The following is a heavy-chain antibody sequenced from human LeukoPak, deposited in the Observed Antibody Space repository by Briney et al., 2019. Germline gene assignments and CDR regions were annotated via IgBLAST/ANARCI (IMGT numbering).Heavy chain of an antibody. V-gene: IGHV3-23*01. CDR2: IGGRDDRT. CDR1: GFTFSSYA. D-gene: IGHD3-3*01. Sequence: GGSLRLSCAASGFTFSSYAMYWVRQAPGKGLEWVSIIGGRDDRTYYADYVEGRFAISRDTSKNILYLQMNSLRAEDTAVYYCAKDPNPLYDLWSGYKWGQGTLVTVSS. CDR3: AKDPNPLYDLWSGYK. J-gene: IGHJ4*02.